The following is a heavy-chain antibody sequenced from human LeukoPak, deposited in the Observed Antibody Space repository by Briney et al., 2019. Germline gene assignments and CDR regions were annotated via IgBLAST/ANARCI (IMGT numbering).Heavy chain of an antibody. D-gene: IGHD6-13*01. CDR3: AIREPIGY. CDR1: GXXFANSV. Sequence: GGSLRXXCAXSGXXFANSVISWLRQAPGKGPEWVSAISGSGDRTDYADSVRGRFTTSRDNSKSTLYLQMNSLRVEDTAIYYCAIREPIGYWGQGSLVTVSP. J-gene: IGHJ4*02. CDR2: ISGSGDRT. V-gene: IGHV3-23*01.